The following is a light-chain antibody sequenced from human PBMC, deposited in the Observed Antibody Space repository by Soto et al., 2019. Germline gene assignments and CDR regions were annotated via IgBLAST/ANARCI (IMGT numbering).Light chain of an antibody. CDR3: QHLTSYPSLT. CDR2: AAS. Sequence: DIQLTQSPSSLSASVGDRVTITCRASQGISSYLAWYQQKPGKAPKLLIYAASTLQTGVPSRFSGSGSGTALTLTISSLQPEDFSTYFSQHLTSYPSLTFAGGTRWETK. CDR1: QGISSY. V-gene: IGKV1-9*01. J-gene: IGKJ4*01.